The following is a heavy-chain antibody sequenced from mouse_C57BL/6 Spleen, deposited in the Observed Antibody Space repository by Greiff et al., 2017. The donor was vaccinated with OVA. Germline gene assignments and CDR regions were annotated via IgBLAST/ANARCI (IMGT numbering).Heavy chain of an antibody. J-gene: IGHJ4*01. CDR2: IDPETGGT. CDR3: TRVYSNWGYAMDY. Sequence: VQLQQSGAELVRPGASVTLSCKASGYTFTDYEMHWVKQTPVHGLEWIGAIDPETGGTAYNQKFKGKAILTAYKSSSTAYMELRSLTSEDSAVYYCTRVYSNWGYAMDYWGQGTSVTVSS. CDR1: GYTFTDYE. D-gene: IGHD2-5*01. V-gene: IGHV1-15*01.